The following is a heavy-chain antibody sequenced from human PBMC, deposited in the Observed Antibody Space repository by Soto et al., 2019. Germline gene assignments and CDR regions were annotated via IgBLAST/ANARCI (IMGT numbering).Heavy chain of an antibody. CDR3: ARVRITMVRGEKSPGSSDY. CDR2: IYYSGST. V-gene: IGHV4-59*01. D-gene: IGHD3-10*01. Sequence: SETLSLTCTVSGGSISSYYWSWIRQPPGKGLEWIGYIYYSGSTNYNPSLKSRVTISVDTSKNQFSLKLSSVTAADTAVYYCARVRITMVRGEKSPGSSDYWGQGTLVTVSS. CDR1: GGSISSYY. J-gene: IGHJ4*02.